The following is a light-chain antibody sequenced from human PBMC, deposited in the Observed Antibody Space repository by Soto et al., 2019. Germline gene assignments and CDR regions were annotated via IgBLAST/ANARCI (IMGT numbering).Light chain of an antibody. CDR2: SDD. V-gene: IGLV1-36*01. CDR1: SSNIGSNA. CDR3: AAWDDSLNGHV. Sequence: QSVLTQPPSVSEAPRQRVTISCSGSSSNIGSNAVNWYQQLPGKPPNLLIPSDDLLYSGVSERFSGSKSGTSSSLAISGLQSGDEADYSCAAWDDSLNGHVFGTGTKLTVL. J-gene: IGLJ1*01.